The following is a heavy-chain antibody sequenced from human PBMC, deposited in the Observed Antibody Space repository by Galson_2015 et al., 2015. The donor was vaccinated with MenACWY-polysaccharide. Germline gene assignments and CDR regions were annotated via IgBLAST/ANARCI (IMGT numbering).Heavy chain of an antibody. CDR2: LSGPGDAT. J-gene: IGHJ6*02. CDR3: AKDLHWYGMDV. Sequence: SLRLSCAASGFTFNKFYMAWVRQAPGKGPEWVSALSGPGDATFYADSVRGRFTISRDNSQNTLNLHMSSLRVDDTAVYFCAKDLHWYGMDVWGHGTTVTVS. V-gene: IGHV3-23*01. D-gene: IGHD3/OR15-3a*01. CDR1: GFTFNKFY.